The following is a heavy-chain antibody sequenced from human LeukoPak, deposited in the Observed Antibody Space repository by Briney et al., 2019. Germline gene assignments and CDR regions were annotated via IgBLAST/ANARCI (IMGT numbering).Heavy chain of an antibody. CDR2: INPNSGST. CDR1: GYTFTGYF. Sequence: ASVKVSCKASGYTFTGYFIHWVRQAPRQGLEWMGWINPNSGSTQYAQKFQGRVTMTRDTSISTAYMELSRLRSDDTAVYYCVKGYCSGGSCLEYYFDYWGQGTLVTVSS. V-gene: IGHV1-2*02. D-gene: IGHD2-15*01. CDR3: VKGYCSGGSCLEYYFDY. J-gene: IGHJ4*02.